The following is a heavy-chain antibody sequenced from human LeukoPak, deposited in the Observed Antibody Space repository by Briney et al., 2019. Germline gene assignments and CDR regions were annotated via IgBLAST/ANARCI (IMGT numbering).Heavy chain of an antibody. CDR2: IYYSGST. CDR1: GGSISSSSYY. V-gene: IGHV4-39*07. CDR3: ATVVVVAATTKYYFDY. Sequence: SETLSLTCTVSGGSISSSSYYWGWIRQPPGKGLEWIGSIYYSGSTYYNPSLKSRVTISVDTSKNQFSLKLSSVTAADTAVYCCATVVVVAATTKYYFDYWGQGTLVTVSS. D-gene: IGHD2-15*01. J-gene: IGHJ4*02.